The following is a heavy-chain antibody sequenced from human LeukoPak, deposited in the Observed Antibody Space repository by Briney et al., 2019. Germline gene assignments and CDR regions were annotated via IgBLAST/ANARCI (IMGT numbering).Heavy chain of an antibody. D-gene: IGHD4-11*01. J-gene: IGHJ4*02. CDR1: GFTFSSYG. CDR3: AKDPVTTVTPGYFDY. Sequence: PGGSLRLSCAASGFTFSSYGMHWVRQAPGKGLEWVAVISYDGSNKYYADSVKGRFTISRDNSKNTLYLQMNSLRAEDTAVYYCAKDPVTTVTPGYFDYWGQGTLVTVSS. V-gene: IGHV3-30*18. CDR2: ISYDGSNK.